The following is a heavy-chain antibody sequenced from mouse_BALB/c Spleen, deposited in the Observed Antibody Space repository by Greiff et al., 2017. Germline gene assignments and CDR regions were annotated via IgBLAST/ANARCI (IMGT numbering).Heavy chain of an antibody. CDR1: GYTFTDYW. Sequence: QVQLQQPGAELVMPGASVKMSCKASGYTFTDYWMHWVKQRPGQGLEWIGAIDTSDSYTSYNQKFKGKATLTVDESSSTAYMQLSSLTSEDSAVYDCARYGGSGGYAMDYWGQGTSVTVAS. D-gene: IGHD1-1*02. CDR3: ARYGGSGGYAMDY. CDR2: IDTSDSYT. J-gene: IGHJ4*01. V-gene: IGHV1-69*01.